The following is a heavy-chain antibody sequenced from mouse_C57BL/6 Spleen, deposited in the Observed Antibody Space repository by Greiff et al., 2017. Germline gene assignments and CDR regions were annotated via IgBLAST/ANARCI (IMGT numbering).Heavy chain of an antibody. CDR1: GYSFTGYY. V-gene: IGHV1-42*01. CDR3: ARQVLRSFAY. D-gene: IGHD1-1*01. Sequence: EVQLQQSGPELVKPGASVKISCKASGYSFTGYYMNWVKQSPEKSLEWIGEINPSTGGTTYNQKFKAKATLTVDKSSSTAYMQLKSLTSEDSAVYYCARQVLRSFAYWGQGTLVTVSA. CDR2: INPSTGGT. J-gene: IGHJ3*01.